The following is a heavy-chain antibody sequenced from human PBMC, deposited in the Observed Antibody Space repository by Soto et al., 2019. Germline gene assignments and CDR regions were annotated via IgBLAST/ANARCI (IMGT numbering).Heavy chain of an antibody. CDR2: ISSSGFTI. CDR1: GFTFSDYY. CDR3: ARVTLRGNEGYYYGLDF. Sequence: GGSLRLSCAASGFTFSDYYMSWIRQAPGKGLEWVSYISSSGFTIYYADSVKGRFTISRGNAMNSLYLQMNSLRAEDTALYYCARVTLRGNEGYYYGLDFWGQGTTVTVSS. J-gene: IGHJ6*02. D-gene: IGHD3-10*01. V-gene: IGHV3-11*01.